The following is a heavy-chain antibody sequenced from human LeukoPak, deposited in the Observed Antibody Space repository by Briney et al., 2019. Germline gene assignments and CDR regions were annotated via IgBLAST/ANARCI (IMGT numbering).Heavy chain of an antibody. Sequence: ASVKVSCKASGYTFTSCAMHWVRQAPGQRLEWMGWINAGNGNTKYSQEFQGRVTITRDTSASTAYMELSSLRSEDMAVYSCAREYGYSSGWSYDFDIWGQGTMVTVSS. CDR3: AREYGYSSGWSYDFDI. CDR1: GYTFTSCA. D-gene: IGHD6-19*01. J-gene: IGHJ3*02. V-gene: IGHV1-3*03. CDR2: INAGNGNT.